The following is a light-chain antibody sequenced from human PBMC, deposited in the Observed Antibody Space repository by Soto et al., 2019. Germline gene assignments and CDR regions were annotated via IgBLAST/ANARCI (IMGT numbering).Light chain of an antibody. CDR1: QSLQHSNGYNY. Sequence: DIVMTQSPLSLPVTPGEPASISCRSSQSLQHSNGYNYLDWYFQKPGQSPQLLIHLASNRASGVPVRFSGSGSGTDFTLNISSVEAEDVGLYYCMQGVQMPPITFGQGTLEIK. V-gene: IGKV2-28*01. J-gene: IGKJ5*01. CDR2: LAS. CDR3: MQGVQMPPIT.